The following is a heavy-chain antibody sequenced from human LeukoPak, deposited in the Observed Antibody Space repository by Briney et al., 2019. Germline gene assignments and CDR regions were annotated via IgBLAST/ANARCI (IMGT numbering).Heavy chain of an antibody. D-gene: IGHD6-19*01. CDR3: AKDIFLGIEVAGPCDY. CDR2: ISWNSGSI. J-gene: IGHJ4*02. CDR1: GFTFDDYA. Sequence: GRSLRLSCAASGFTFDDYAMHWVRQAPVKGLEWVSGISWNSGSIGYADSVKGRFTISRDNAKNSLYLQMNSLRAEDTALYYCAKDIFLGIEVAGPCDYWGQGTLVTVSS. V-gene: IGHV3-9*01.